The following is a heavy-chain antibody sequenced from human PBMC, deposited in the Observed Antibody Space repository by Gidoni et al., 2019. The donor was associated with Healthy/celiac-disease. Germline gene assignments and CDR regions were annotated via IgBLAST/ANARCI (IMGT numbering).Heavy chain of an antibody. J-gene: IGHJ4*02. CDR3: ARGTGAPRRFDY. CDR2: IIPILGIA. V-gene: IGHV1-69*04. D-gene: IGHD1-1*01. CDR1: VGTFTSYA. Sequence: QVQLVQSGAEVKKPGSSVKVSCKASVGTFTSYALSWVRQAPGQGLEWMGRIIPILGIANYAQKFQGRVTITADKSTSTAYMELSSLRSEDTAVYYCARGTGAPRRFDYWGQGTLVTVSS.